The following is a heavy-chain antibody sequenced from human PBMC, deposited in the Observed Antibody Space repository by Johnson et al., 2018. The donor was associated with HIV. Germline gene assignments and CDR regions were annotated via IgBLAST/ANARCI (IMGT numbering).Heavy chain of an antibody. CDR1: GFTFSDSY. CDR3: ARDTVTGSPAFDI. D-gene: IGHD1-20*01. Sequence: VQLVESGGGLVKPGGSLRLSCAASGFTFSDSYMSWIRQAPGKGLEWVSVIYSGGSTYYADSVQGRFTISRDNSKTTLYLQMNSLRAEDTAVYYCARDTVTGSPAFDIWGQGTMVTVSS. J-gene: IGHJ3*02. V-gene: IGHV3-66*02. CDR2: IYSGGST.